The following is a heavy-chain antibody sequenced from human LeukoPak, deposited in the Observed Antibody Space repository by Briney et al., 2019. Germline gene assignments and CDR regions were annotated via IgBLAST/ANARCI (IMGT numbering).Heavy chain of an antibody. Sequence: PGGSLRLSCSASGFPFSSYAMHWVRQAPGKGLEYVSAISDSGGSTYYADSVKGRFTISRDNSKNTLYLQMSSLRAEDTAVYYCAKDPGLTTVIMYYFAYWGQGTLVTVSS. CDR2: ISDSGGST. V-gene: IGHV3-64D*09. CDR3: AKDPGLTTVIMYYFAY. D-gene: IGHD4-11*01. CDR1: GFPFSSYA. J-gene: IGHJ4*02.